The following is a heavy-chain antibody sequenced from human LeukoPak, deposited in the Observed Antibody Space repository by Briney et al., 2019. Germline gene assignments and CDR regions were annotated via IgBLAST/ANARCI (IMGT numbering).Heavy chain of an antibody. CDR3: TTSSGYYFDFDY. CDR2: IKSKAAGGTT. V-gene: IGHV3-15*01. Sequence: GGPLRLSCAASGFIFSNAWMSGFRKAPGKGLDGVGRIKSKAAGGTTDYAAPVKGRFTISRDDSKNTLFLQMNSLKTEDTAVYYCTTSSGYYFDFDYWGQGTLVTVSS. J-gene: IGHJ4*02. D-gene: IGHD3-22*01. CDR1: GFIFSNAW.